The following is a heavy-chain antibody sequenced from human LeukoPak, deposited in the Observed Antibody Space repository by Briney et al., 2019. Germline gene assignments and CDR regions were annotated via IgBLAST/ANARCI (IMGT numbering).Heavy chain of an antibody. CDR3: ARDAPANAFDI. Sequence: SETLSLTCTVSGGSISSYYWSWIRPSAGKGMEWIGRIYTSGSTNYNPSLKSRVTMSVDTSKNQFSLKLSSVTAADTAVYYCARDAPANAFDIWGQGTMVTVSS. J-gene: IGHJ3*02. V-gene: IGHV4-4*07. CDR1: GGSISSYY. CDR2: IYTSGST.